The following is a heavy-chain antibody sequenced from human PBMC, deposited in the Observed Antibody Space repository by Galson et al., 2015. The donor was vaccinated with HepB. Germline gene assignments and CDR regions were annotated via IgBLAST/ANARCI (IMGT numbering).Heavy chain of an antibody. Sequence: SVKVSCKASGYTFTSYDINWVRQATGQGLEWMGWMNPNSGNTGYAQKFQGRVTMTRNTSISTAYMELSSLRSEDTAVYYCARGPRRITIFGVASPRDNWFDPWGQGTLVTVSS. CDR1: GYTFTSYD. D-gene: IGHD3-3*01. CDR2: MNPNSGNT. CDR3: ARGPRRITIFGVASPRDNWFDP. J-gene: IGHJ5*02. V-gene: IGHV1-8*01.